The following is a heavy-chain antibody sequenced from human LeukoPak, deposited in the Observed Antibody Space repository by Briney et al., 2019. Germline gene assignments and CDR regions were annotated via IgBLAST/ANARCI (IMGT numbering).Heavy chain of an antibody. D-gene: IGHD2-2*01. Sequence: PGRSLRLSCAASGFTFSSYAMHWVRQAPGKGLEWVAVVSYDGSNKYYADSVKGRFTISRDNAKNSLYLQMNSLRAEDTAVYYCARVVPIDYWGQGTLVTVSS. V-gene: IGHV3-30*04. CDR3: ARVVPIDY. CDR2: VSYDGSNK. J-gene: IGHJ4*02. CDR1: GFTFSSYA.